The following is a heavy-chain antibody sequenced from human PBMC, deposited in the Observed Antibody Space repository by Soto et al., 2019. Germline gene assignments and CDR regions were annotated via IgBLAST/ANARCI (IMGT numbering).Heavy chain of an antibody. J-gene: IGHJ4*02. Sequence: QLQLQESGSGLVKPSQTLSLTCAVSGGSISSGGYSWSWIRQPPGKGLEWIGYIYHSGSTYYNPSLKSRVTISVDRSKNQFSLKLSSVTAADTAVYYCARGEQDYYDSSGYFNLFDYWGQGTLVTVSS. CDR2: IYHSGST. CDR3: ARGEQDYYDSSGYFNLFDY. D-gene: IGHD3-22*01. CDR1: GGSISSGGYS. V-gene: IGHV4-30-2*01.